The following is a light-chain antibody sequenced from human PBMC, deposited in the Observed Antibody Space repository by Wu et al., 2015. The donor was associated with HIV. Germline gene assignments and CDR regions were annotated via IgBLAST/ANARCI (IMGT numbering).Light chain of an antibody. J-gene: IGKJ2*01. CDR2: DAS. Sequence: EIVLTQSPATLSLSPGRRATLSCRASQSIDSDLGWYQQKPGQAPRLLIYDASNRATGIPARFSGSGSGTDFTLTISSLEPEDFAVYYCQQRSNWPPYTFGQGTRLEVK. CDR3: QQRSNWPPYT. V-gene: IGKV3-11*01. CDR1: QSIDSD.